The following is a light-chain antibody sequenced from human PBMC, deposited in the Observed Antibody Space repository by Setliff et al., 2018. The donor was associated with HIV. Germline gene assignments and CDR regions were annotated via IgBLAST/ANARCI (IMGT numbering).Light chain of an antibody. CDR1: SSDVGAYNY. Sequence: QSVLTQPASVSGSPGQSITVSCTGTSSDVGAYNYVSWYQQHPGKAPKLMIYEVSNRPSGVSNRFSGSKSGNTASLTISGLQAEDEADYYCSSYTSSSTLYVFGTGTKV. CDR2: EVS. J-gene: IGLJ1*01. V-gene: IGLV2-14*01. CDR3: SSYTSSSTLYV.